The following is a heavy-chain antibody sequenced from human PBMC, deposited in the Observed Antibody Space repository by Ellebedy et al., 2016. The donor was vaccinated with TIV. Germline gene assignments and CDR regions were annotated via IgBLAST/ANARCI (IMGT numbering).Heavy chain of an antibody. V-gene: IGHV3-11*01. CDR3: ARVGATINLDY. J-gene: IGHJ4*02. Sequence: GGSLRLXXAASGFTFSSYAMSWIRQAPGKGLEWVSYISSSGSTIYYADSVKGRFTISRDNAKNSLYLQMNSLRAEDTAVYYCARVGATINLDYWGQGTLVTVSS. CDR2: ISSSGSTI. D-gene: IGHD1-26*01. CDR1: GFTFSSYA.